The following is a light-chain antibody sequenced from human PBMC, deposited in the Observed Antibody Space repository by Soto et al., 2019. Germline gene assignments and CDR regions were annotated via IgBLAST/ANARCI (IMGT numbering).Light chain of an antibody. CDR3: GSYTIRSTWV. CDR1: SNDVGSYNY. V-gene: IGLV2-14*01. Sequence: QSALTQPASVSGSPGQSITISCTGTSNDVGSYNYVSWSQHHPGKAPKLIIYEVTNRPSGVSDRFSGSKSGNTASLTISGLQAEDEADYYCGSYTIRSTWVFGGGTKVTVL. CDR2: EVT. J-gene: IGLJ3*02.